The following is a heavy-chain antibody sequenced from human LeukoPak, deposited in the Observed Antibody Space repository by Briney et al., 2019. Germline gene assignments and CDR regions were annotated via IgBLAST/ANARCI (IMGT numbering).Heavy chain of an antibody. D-gene: IGHD5-12*01. CDR3: ASLQTVEMATIGYFDY. V-gene: IGHV4-34*01. CDR1: GGSFSGYY. J-gene: IGHJ4*02. Sequence: SETLSLTCAVYGGSFSGYYWSWLRQPPGKGLEWIGEINHSGSTNYNPSLKSRVTISVDTSKNQFPLKLSSVTAADTAVYYCASLQTVEMATIGYFDYWGQGTLVTVSS. CDR2: INHSGST.